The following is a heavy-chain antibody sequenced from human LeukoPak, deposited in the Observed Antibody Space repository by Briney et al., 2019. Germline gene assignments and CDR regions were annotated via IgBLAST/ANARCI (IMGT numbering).Heavy chain of an antibody. D-gene: IGHD6-6*01. Sequence: SETLSLTCTVSGGSISSYYWSWIRQPAGKRLEWIGRIYTSGSTNYNPSLKSRVTMSVDTSKNQFSLKLSSVTAADTAVYYCARAGTIAARGYYYYYYYMDVWGKGTTVTVSS. V-gene: IGHV4-4*07. CDR1: GGSISSYY. CDR2: IYTSGST. CDR3: ARAGTIAARGYYYYYYYMDV. J-gene: IGHJ6*03.